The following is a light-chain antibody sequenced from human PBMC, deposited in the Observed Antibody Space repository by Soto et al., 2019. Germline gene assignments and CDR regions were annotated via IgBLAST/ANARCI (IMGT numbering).Light chain of an antibody. J-gene: IGKJ1*01. CDR1: QTISSW. CDR3: QQYNSYSEA. V-gene: IGKV1-5*03. Sequence: DFPMARSLSTVSGPVGVRVPITCGASQTISSWLAWYQQKPGKAPKLLIYKASTLKSGVPSRFSGGGSGTEFTLTISSLQPDDFATYYCQQYNSYSEAFGQGTKVDIK. CDR2: KAS.